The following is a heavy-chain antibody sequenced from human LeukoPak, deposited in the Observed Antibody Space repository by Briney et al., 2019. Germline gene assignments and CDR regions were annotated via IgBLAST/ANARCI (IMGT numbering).Heavy chain of an antibody. D-gene: IGHD5-12*01. CDR1: GGSINASKW. Sequence: PSETLSLTCAVSGGSINASKWWSWVRQPPGKGLEWIGEIFHTGSTNYNPSLESRLTMSVDTPKNQFSLKLSSVTAADTALYYCARDRRGYVGYEGDPFDIWGQGTLVTVSS. CDR2: IFHTGST. V-gene: IGHV4-4*02. J-gene: IGHJ3*02. CDR3: ARDRRGYVGYEGDPFDI.